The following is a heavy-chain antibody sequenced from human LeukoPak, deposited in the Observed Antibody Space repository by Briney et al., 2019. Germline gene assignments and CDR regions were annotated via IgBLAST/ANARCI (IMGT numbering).Heavy chain of an antibody. CDR2: INPSGGST. Sequence: ASVKVSCKASGYTFTSYYMHWVRQAPGQGLEWVGIINPSGGSTSYAQKFQGRVTMTGDTSTSTVYMELSSLRSEDTAVYYCARDLCGPQGCFDYWGQGTLVTVSS. J-gene: IGHJ4*02. CDR3: ARDLCGPQGCFDY. CDR1: GYTFTSYY. V-gene: IGHV1-46*01. D-gene: IGHD2-21*01.